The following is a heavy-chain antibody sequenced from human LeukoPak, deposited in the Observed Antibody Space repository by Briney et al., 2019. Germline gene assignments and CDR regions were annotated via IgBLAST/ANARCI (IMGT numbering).Heavy chain of an antibody. J-gene: IGHJ3*02. D-gene: IGHD5-12*01. CDR2: IKSAIDGGAT. V-gene: IGHV3-15*07. CDR1: GFTFSSTW. Sequence: GGSLTLSCAASGFTFSSTWMNWVRQAPGKGLEWVGRIKSAIDGGATDYAAPVQGRFTISRDDSQATLYLQMNGLRTEVTAVYYCTTGGDVIVAGTRAFDIWGQGTMVTVSS. CDR3: TTGGDVIVAGTRAFDI.